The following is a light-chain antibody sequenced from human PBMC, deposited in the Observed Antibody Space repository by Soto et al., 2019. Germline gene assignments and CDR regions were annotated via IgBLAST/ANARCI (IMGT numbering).Light chain of an antibody. CDR1: NSDVGGYNY. J-gene: IGLJ1*01. Sequence: QSALTQPASVSGSPGQSITISCTGTNSDVGGYNYVSWYQQHPGKAPKVIVYEVTNRPSGVSNRFSGSKSGNAASLTISGLQAEDEADYYCAAWDDSLSGYVFGTGTKVTVL. CDR2: EVT. V-gene: IGLV2-14*01. CDR3: AAWDDSLSGYV.